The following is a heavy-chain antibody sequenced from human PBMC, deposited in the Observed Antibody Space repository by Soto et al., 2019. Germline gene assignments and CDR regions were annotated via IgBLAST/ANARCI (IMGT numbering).Heavy chain of an antibody. V-gene: IGHV1-3*04. CDR2: INTGKGNT. J-gene: IGHJ5*02. CDR1: GITSTTYA. D-gene: IGHD5-12*01. Sequence: QVQLVQSGAEVKKPGASVKVSCKASGITSTTYAIHWVRQAPGHGLEWMGWINTGKGNTRYSQRFLGRVSLTTDTSTSTASMDLSSLTSEDTAVYYCARAISGYVTWGQGTLITVSS. CDR3: ARAISGYVT.